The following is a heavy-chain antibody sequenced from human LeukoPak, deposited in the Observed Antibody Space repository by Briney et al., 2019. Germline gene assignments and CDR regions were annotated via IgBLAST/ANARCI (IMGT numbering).Heavy chain of an antibody. CDR2: IQNDGSNK. J-gene: IGHJ3*02. CDR3: ARQGSSYFLADTFDI. V-gene: IGHV3-30*12. CDR1: GITLTTNG. Sequence: GGSLRLSCAASGITLTTNGMHWVRQAPGKGLEWVAFIQNDGSNKFYADTVKGRFTISRDNSKNMVYLQMNSLRAEDTAVYYCARQGSSYFLADTFDIWGQGTMVTVSS. D-gene: IGHD3-22*01.